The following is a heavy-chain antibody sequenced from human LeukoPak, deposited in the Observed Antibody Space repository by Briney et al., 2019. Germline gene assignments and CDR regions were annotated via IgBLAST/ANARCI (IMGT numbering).Heavy chain of an antibody. D-gene: IGHD3-16*01. CDR1: GFTFSSYW. CDR3: AKSPGGGNWFDP. Sequence: GGSLRLSCAASGFTFSSYWMHWVRQAPGKGLVWVSRINSDGSTTTYADSVKVRFTISRDNAKNTLDLQMNSLRAEDTAVYYCAKSPGGGNWFDPWGQGTLVTVSS. CDR2: INSDGSTT. J-gene: IGHJ5*02. V-gene: IGHV3-74*01.